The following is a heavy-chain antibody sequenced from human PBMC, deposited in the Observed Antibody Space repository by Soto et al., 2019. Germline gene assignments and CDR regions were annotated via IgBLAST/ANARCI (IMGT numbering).Heavy chain of an antibody. CDR2: INAGNGNT. Sequence: QVQLVQSGAEVKKPGASVKVSCKASGYTFTSYAMHWVRQAPGQRLEWMGWINAGNGNTKYSQKFQGRVTITRDTSESTAYMELSSLRSEDTAVYYCAVLDIVVVPAAFDAFDIWGQGTMVTVSS. V-gene: IGHV1-3*01. CDR1: GYTFTSYA. J-gene: IGHJ3*02. CDR3: AVLDIVVVPAAFDAFDI. D-gene: IGHD2-2*03.